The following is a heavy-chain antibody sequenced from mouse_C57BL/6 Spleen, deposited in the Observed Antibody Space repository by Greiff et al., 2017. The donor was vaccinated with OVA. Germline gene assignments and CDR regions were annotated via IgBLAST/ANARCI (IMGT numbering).Heavy chain of an antibody. CDR2: IYPGSGST. V-gene: IGHV1-55*01. D-gene: IGHD2-3*01. CDR3: ARRDDGYYYFDY. CDR1: GYTFTSYW. Sequence: VQLQQSGAELVKPGASVKMSCKASGYTFTSYWITWVKQRPGQGLEWIGDIYPGSGSTNYNEKFKSKATLTVDTSSSTAYMQLSSLTSEDSAVYYCARRDDGYYYFDYWGQGTTLTVSS. J-gene: IGHJ2*01.